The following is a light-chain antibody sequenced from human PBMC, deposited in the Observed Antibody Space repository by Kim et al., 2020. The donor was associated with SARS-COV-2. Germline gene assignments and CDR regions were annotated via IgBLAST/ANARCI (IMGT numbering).Light chain of an antibody. CDR2: YDS. Sequence: APGKAAMITCGGNNIGSKSVNWYQQKPGQAPVLVIYYDSDRPSGIPERFSGSNSGNTATLTISRVEAGDEADYYCQVWDSSSDHVVFGGGTQLTVL. V-gene: IGLV3-21*04. CDR3: QVWDSSSDHVV. J-gene: IGLJ2*01. CDR1: NIGSKS.